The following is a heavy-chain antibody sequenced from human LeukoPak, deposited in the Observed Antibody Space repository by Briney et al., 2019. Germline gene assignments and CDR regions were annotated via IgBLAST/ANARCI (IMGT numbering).Heavy chain of an antibody. CDR1: GGSFSGYY. CDR2: INHSGST. D-gene: IGHD3-9*01. CDR3: ASLTYYDILTGYFQRDY. V-gene: IGHV4-34*01. Sequence: KPSETLSLTCAVYGGSFSGYYWSWIRQPPGKGLEWIGEINHSGSTNYNPSLKSRVTISVDTSKNQFSLKLSSVTAADTAVYYCASLTYYDILTGYFQRDYWGQGTLVTVSS. J-gene: IGHJ4*02.